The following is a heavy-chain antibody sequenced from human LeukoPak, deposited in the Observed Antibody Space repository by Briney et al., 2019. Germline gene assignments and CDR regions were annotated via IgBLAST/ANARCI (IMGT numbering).Heavy chain of an antibody. J-gene: IGHJ4*02. D-gene: IGHD3-22*01. Sequence: GRSLRLSCAASGFTFDDYAMHWVRQAPGKGLEWVSGISWSSSSIGYADSVKGRFTISRDNAKNSLYLQMNSLRAEDTALYNCAKEGNYYDSSGLDYWGQGTLVTVSS. CDR3: AKEGNYYDSSGLDY. CDR2: ISWSSSSI. CDR1: GFTFDDYA. V-gene: IGHV3-9*01.